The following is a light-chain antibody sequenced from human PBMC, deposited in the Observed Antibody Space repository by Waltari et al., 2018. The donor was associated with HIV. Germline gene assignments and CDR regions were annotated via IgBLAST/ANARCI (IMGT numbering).Light chain of an antibody. CDR3: QQRSNWPRYT. Sequence: EIVLTQSPATLSLSPGERATLSCRASQSVSSYLAWYQQKPGQAPRLLLYDASNRATGIPARFSGSGSGTDFTLTISSLEPEVFAVYYCQQRSNWPRYTFGQGTKLEIK. V-gene: IGKV3-11*01. J-gene: IGKJ2*01. CDR1: QSVSSY. CDR2: DAS.